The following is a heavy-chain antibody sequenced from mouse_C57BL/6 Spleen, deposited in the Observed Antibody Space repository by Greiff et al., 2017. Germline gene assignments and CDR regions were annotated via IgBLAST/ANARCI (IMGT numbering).Heavy chain of an antibody. CDR3: ARKTTVEDYYAMDY. D-gene: IGHD1-1*01. J-gene: IGHJ4*01. Sequence: ESGPGLVKPSQSLSLTCSVTGYSITSGYYWNWIRQFPGNKLEWMGYISYDGSNNYNPSLKNRISITRDTSKNQFFLKLNSVTTEDTATYYCARKTTVEDYYAMDYWGQGTSVTVSS. CDR1: GYSITSGYY. CDR2: ISYDGSN. V-gene: IGHV3-6*01.